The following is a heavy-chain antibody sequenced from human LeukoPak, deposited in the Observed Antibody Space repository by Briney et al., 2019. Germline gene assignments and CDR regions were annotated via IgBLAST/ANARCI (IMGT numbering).Heavy chain of an antibody. CDR2: ISTDGSTT. D-gene: IGHD6-19*01. Sequence: PGGSLRLSCTASGFTFNSYWMQWFRQDPGKGLVWVSCISTDGSTTRYADSVKGRFTISRDNAKSTLYLQMNSLRAEDTAVYYCVSGRDSGYWGQGTLVIVSS. CDR3: VSGRDSGY. CDR1: GFTFNSYW. V-gene: IGHV3-74*01. J-gene: IGHJ4*02.